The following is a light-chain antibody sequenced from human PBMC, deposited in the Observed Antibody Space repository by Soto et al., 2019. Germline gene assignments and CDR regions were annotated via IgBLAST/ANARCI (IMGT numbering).Light chain of an antibody. V-gene: IGKV3-11*01. CDR1: QSVSSY. J-gene: IGKJ1*01. CDR2: DAS. Sequence: IVMTQSPATLSVSPGERATLSCRASQSVSSYLAWYQQKPGQAPRLLIYDASNRATGIPARFSGSGSGTDFSLTISSLEPEDFAVYYCQQRSNWPLITFGQGTKVDIK. CDR3: QQRSNWPLIT.